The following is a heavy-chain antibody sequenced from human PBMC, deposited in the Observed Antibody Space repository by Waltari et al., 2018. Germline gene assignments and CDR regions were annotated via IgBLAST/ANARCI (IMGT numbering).Heavy chain of an antibody. CDR3: ARGGYSSYDYVWGSYRRQPTFDY. CDR2: INHSGST. Sequence: QVQLQQWGAGLLKPSETLSLTCAVYGGSFSGYYWRWLRQPPGTGLEWIGEINHSGSTNYNPSLKSRVTISVDTSKNQFSLKLSSVTAADTAVYYCARGGYSSYDYVWGSYRRQPTFDYWGQGTLVTVSS. D-gene: IGHD3-16*02. J-gene: IGHJ4*02. V-gene: IGHV4-34*01. CDR1: GGSFSGYY.